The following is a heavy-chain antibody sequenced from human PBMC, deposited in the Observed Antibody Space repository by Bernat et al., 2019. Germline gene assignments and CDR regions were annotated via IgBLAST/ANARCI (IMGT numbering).Heavy chain of an antibody. Sequence: QLQLQESGPGLVKPSETLSLTCTVSGGSISSSSYYWGWIRQPPGKGLEWIGSIYYSGSTYYNPSLKSRVTISVDTSKNQFSLKLSSVTAADTAVYYCARHRGSWYSYGMDFWGQGTTVTISS. D-gene: IGHD6-13*01. J-gene: IGHJ6*02. CDR1: GGSISSSSYY. CDR2: IYYSGST. CDR3: ARHRGSWYSYGMDF. V-gene: IGHV4-39*01.